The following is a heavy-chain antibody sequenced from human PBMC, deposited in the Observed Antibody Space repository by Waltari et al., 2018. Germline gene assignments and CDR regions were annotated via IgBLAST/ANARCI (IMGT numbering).Heavy chain of an antibody. CDR3: ARLVGATSWFDP. D-gene: IGHD1-26*01. CDR2: IYYSGST. V-gene: IGHV4-39*01. Sequence: QLQLQESGPGLVKPSETLSLTCTVSGGSISSSSYYWGWIRQPPGKGLEWIGRIYYSGSTYYNPSLKSRVTISVDTSKNQFSLKLSSVTAADTAVYYCARLVGATSWFDPWGQGTLVTVSS. CDR1: GGSISSSSYY. J-gene: IGHJ5*02.